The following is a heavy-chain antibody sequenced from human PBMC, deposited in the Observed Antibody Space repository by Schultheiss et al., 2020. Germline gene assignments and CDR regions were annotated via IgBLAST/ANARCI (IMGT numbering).Heavy chain of an antibody. Sequence: SETLSLTCAVYGGSFSGYYWSWIRQPPGKGLEWIGEINHSGSTNYNPSLKSRVTISVDTSKNQFSLKLSSVTAADTAVYYCARYPWDYYGMDVWGQGTTVTVSS. V-gene: IGHV4-34*01. CDR2: INHSGST. CDR1: GGSFSGYY. D-gene: IGHD1-26*01. J-gene: IGHJ6*02. CDR3: ARYPWDYYGMDV.